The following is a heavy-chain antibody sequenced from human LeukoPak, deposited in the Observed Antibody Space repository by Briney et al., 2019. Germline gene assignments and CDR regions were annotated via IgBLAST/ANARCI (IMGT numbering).Heavy chain of an antibody. J-gene: IGHJ3*02. D-gene: IGHD1-26*01. V-gene: IGHV4-39*01. CDR3: ARVSGSYPDAFDI. CDR1: GGSISSSGYY. Sequence: PSETLSLTCTVSGGSISSSGYYWGWIRQPPGKGREWIGSIFYSGSTYYNPSLKSRVTISVDTSKNQFSLKLSSVTAADTAVYYCARVSGSYPDAFDIWGQGTMVTVSS. CDR2: IFYSGST.